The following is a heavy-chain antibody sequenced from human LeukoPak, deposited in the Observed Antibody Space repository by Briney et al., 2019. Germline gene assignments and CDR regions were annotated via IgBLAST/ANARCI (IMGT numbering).Heavy chain of an antibody. J-gene: IGHJ4*02. Sequence: GGSLRLSCAASGFTFSSYAMHWVRQAPGKGLEWVAVISYDGGNKYYADSVKGRFTIPRNNSKNTLYLQMNSLRAEDTAVYYCAREIYSSNWFFDYWGQGTLVTVSS. V-gene: IGHV3-30-3*01. D-gene: IGHD6-13*01. CDR3: AREIYSSNWFFDY. CDR2: ISYDGGNK. CDR1: GFTFSSYA.